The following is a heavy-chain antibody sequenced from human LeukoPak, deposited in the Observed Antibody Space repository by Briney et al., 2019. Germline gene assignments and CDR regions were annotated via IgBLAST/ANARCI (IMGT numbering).Heavy chain of an antibody. D-gene: IGHD6-13*01. CDR1: GFTFSSYA. J-gene: IGHJ3*02. Sequence: PGRSLRLSCAASGFTFSSYAMHWIRQAPGKGLEWVAVISYDGSNKYYADSVKGRFTISRDNSKNTLYLQMNSLRAEDTAVYYCAKDRGYSSSWYLGGHDAFDIWGQGTMVTVSS. CDR2: ISYDGSNK. V-gene: IGHV3-30*04. CDR3: AKDRGYSSSWYLGGHDAFDI.